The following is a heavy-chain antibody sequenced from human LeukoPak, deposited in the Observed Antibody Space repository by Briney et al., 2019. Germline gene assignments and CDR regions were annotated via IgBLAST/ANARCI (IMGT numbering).Heavy chain of an antibody. D-gene: IGHD3-22*01. Sequence: SQTLSLTCTVSGGSISSGGYYWSWIRQHPGKGLEWIGRIYTSGSTNYNPSLKSRVTMSVDTSKNQFSLKLSSVTAADTAVYYCARVMYYYDGLDYWGQGTLVTVSS. CDR2: IYTSGST. J-gene: IGHJ4*02. CDR1: GGSISSGGYY. CDR3: ARVMYYYDGLDY. V-gene: IGHV4-61*02.